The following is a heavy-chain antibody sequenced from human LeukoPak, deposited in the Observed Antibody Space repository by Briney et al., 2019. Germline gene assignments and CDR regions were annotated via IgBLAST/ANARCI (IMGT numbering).Heavy chain of an antibody. CDR2: LSNSGNT. CDR1: GGSISSSNYF. J-gene: IGHJ4*02. D-gene: IGHD1-1*01. Sequence: SETLSLTCTVAGGSISSSNYFWGWIRQPPGQGLVWIGSLSNSGNTYYNPSLKSRVTISVDTSKNEFSLKLSSVTAADTAVYYCVRWTAGTTEDSWGQGTLVTVSS. CDR3: VRWTAGTTEDS. V-gene: IGHV4-39*01.